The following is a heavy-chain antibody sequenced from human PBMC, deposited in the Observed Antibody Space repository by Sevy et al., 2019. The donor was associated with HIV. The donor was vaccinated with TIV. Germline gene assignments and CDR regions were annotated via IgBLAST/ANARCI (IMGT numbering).Heavy chain of an antibody. J-gene: IGHJ6*03. CDR3: AKDRDPDGDYYYYYYMDV. CDR1: GFTFSSYG. V-gene: IGHV3-30*18. CDR2: ISYDGSNK. Sequence: GGSLRLSCAASGFTFSSYGMHWVRQAPGKGVEWVAVISYDGSNKYYADSVKGRFTISRDNSKNTLYLQMNSLRAEDTAVYYCAKDRDPDGDYYYYYYMDVWGKGTTVTVSS. D-gene: IGHD3-10*01.